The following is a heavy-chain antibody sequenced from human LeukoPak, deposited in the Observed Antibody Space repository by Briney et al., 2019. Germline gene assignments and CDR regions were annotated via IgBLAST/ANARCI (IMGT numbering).Heavy chain of an antibody. J-gene: IGHJ4*02. Sequence: SETPSLTCTVSSDSISNYWWSWIRQPAGKGLEWIGRIYPSGTTYYNPSLTSRVTMSLDTSKNQFSLNLGSVTAADTAVYHCPGDAGVYEDYWGQGTLVTVSS. V-gene: IGHV4-4*07. CDR3: PGDAGVYEDY. CDR2: IYPSGTT. D-gene: IGHD5/OR15-5a*01. CDR1: SDSISNYW.